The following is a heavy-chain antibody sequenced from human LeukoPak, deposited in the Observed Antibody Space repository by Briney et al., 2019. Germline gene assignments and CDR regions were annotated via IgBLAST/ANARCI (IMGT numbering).Heavy chain of an antibody. J-gene: IGHJ4*02. CDR1: GGSISSGNNH. CDR2: IYTSGST. CDR3: ARGQRSYFRAVDD. D-gene: IGHD1-26*01. Sequence: SQTLSLTCTVSGGSISSGNNHWSWIRQPAGKGLEWIGHIYTSGSTNYNPSLKSRVTISVDTSKNQFSLKLSSVTAADTAVYYCARGQRSYFRAVDDWGQGALVTVSS. V-gene: IGHV4-61*09.